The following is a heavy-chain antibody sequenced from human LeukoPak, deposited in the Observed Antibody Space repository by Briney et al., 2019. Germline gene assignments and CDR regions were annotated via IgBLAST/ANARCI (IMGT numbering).Heavy chain of an antibody. CDR1: GYTFTSYY. D-gene: IGHD2-15*01. CDR2: INPSGGST. V-gene: IGHV1-46*01. J-gene: IGHJ6*03. CDR3: AIGYCSGGSCYDYYYYMDV. Sequence: ASVKVSCKVSGYTFTSYYMHWVRQAPGQGLEWMGIINPSGGSTSYAQKFQGRVTMTRDMSTSTVYMELSSLRSEDTAVYYCAIGYCSGGSCYDYYYYMDVWGKGTTVTVSS.